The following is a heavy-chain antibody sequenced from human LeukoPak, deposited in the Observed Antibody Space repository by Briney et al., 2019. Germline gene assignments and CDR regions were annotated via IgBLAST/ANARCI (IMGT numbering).Heavy chain of an antibody. CDR3: ANSVVGYFDS. CDR1: EFTFSSSY. J-gene: IGHJ4*02. CDR2: ISSSSNYI. V-gene: IGHV3-21*01. D-gene: IGHD6-19*01. Sequence: PGGSLRLSCAASEFTFSSSYMNWVRQAPGKGLEWVSSISSSSNYIYYADSVKGRFTISRDNAKNSLYLQMNSLRAEDTAVYYCANSVVGYFDSGGRGTLFTVSP.